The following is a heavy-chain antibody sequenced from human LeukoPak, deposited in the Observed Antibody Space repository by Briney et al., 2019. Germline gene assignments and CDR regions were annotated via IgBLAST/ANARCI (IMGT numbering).Heavy chain of an antibody. CDR1: GCRVSLNA. Sequence: SVKVSCKSTGCRVSLNANSWFREAPGQGLEWMGRIIPIFGTANYAQKFQGRVTITADKSTSTAYMKLSSLRSEDTAVYYCAGAKAVASSDYYYDYMDVWGKGTTVTVSS. CDR2: IIPIFGTA. J-gene: IGHJ6*03. D-gene: IGHD6-19*01. V-gene: IGHV1-69*06. CDR3: AGAKAVASSDYYYDYMDV.